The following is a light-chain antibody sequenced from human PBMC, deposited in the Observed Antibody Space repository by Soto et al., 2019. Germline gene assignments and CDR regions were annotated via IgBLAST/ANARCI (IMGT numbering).Light chain of an antibody. V-gene: IGKV1-39*01. CDR1: QSIRRS. J-gene: IGKJ1*01. CDR2: AAS. Sequence: DIQMTQSPSSLSASVADRVTITCRASQSIRRSLNWYQQKPGKAPNLLIYAASSLQTGVPSRFTGSGSGTDFTLTISNLQHEDFEVYYCQQTYSSPRTFGQGTKGDIK. CDR3: QQTYSSPRT.